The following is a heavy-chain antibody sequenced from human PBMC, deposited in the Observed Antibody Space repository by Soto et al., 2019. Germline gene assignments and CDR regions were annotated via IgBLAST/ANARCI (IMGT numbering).Heavy chain of an antibody. CDR1: GGTFSRYG. CDR2: ITPIFGTT. J-gene: IGHJ6*02. V-gene: IGHV1-69*12. CDR3: ASSAAGNYYYGMDV. D-gene: IGHD2-15*01. Sequence: QVQLVQSGAEVKKPGSSVKVSCKASGGTFSRYGISWVRQAPGHGLEWMGGITPIFGTTNYAQKFQGRVTIXAXEXXSTADMELSSLRSEDAAVYYCASSAAGNYYYGMDVWGQGTTVTVSS.